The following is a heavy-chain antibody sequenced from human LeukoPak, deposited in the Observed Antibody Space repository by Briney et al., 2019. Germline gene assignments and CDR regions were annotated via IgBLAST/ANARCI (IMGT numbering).Heavy chain of an antibody. V-gene: IGHV1-2*04. D-gene: IGHD4-17*01. CDR3: ARDSRRNYGDRIYYFDS. CDR2: INPNSGGT. Sequence: ASVKVSCKASGYTFTGYYMHWVRQAPGQGLEWMGWINPNSGGTNYAQKFQGWVTMTRDTSISTAYTELSRLRSDDTAVYYCARDSRRNYGDRIYYFDSWGQGTLVTVSS. J-gene: IGHJ4*02. CDR1: GYTFTGYY.